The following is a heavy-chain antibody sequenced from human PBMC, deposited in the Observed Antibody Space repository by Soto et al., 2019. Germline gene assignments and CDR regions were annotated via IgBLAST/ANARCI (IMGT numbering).Heavy chain of an antibody. J-gene: IGHJ2*01. CDR1: GYTFTSYA. CDR3: ARTCRKWYFDL. V-gene: IGHV1-3*01. Sequence: QVQLVQSGAEVKKPGASVKVSCKASGYTFTSYAMHWVRQAPGQRLEWMGWINAVNGNTKYSQKFRGRVTITRDTSGSPAYRELSSVISEDTTVYCCARTCRKWYFDLWGRGTLVTVSS. CDR2: INAVNGNT.